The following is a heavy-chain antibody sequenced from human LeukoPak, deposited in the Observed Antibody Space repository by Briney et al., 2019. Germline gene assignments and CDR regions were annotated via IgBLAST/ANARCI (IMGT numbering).Heavy chain of an antibody. V-gene: IGHV4-39*01. Sequence: PSETLSLTCTVSGGSISSSSYYWGWIRQPPGKGLEWIGSIYYSGSTYYNPSLKSRVTISVDTSKNQFSLKLSSVTAADTAVYYCARHLGSYGFSYAFDIWGQGTMVTVSS. CDR1: GGSISSSSYY. D-gene: IGHD5-18*01. J-gene: IGHJ3*02. CDR3: ARHLGSYGFSYAFDI. CDR2: IYYSGST.